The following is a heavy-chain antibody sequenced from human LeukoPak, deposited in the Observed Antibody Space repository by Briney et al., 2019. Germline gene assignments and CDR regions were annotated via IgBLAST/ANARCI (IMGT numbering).Heavy chain of an antibody. J-gene: IGHJ4*02. Sequence: AASVKVSCKASGYTFSGYYIHWVRQAPGQGLEWMGRIDPNSGGTTYAQGFQGRVTMTRDTSISTAYMELSRLTSDDTAVYYCAKEPDPRWAFHWGQGTLVTVSS. V-gene: IGHV1-2*06. D-gene: IGHD4-23*01. CDR2: IDPNSGGT. CDR3: AKEPDPRWAFH. CDR1: GYTFSGYY.